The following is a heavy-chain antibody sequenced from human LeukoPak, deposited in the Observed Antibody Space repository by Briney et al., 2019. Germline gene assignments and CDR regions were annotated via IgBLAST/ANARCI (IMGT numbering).Heavy chain of an antibody. V-gene: IGHV4-34*01. CDR1: GGSFSGYY. D-gene: IGHD6-13*01. CDR2: INHSGST. J-gene: IGHJ5*02. Sequence: KPSETLSLTCAVYGGSFSGYYWSWIRQPPGKGLEWIGEINHSGSTNYNPSLKSRVTISVDTSKNQFSLKLSSVTAADTAVYYCARYRYSSSWNPWITWGQGTLVTVSS. CDR3: ARYRYSSSWNPWIT.